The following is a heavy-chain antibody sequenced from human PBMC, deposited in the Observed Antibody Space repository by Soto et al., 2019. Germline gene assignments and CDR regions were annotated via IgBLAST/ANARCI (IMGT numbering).Heavy chain of an antibody. CDR1: SGSISSSNW. V-gene: IGHV4-4*02. CDR3: ASDYGSGSAGYYMDV. J-gene: IGHJ6*03. CDR2: IYHSGST. Sequence: QVQLQESGPGLVKPSGTLSLTCAVSSGSISSSNWWSWVRQPPGKGLEWIGEIYHSGSTNYNPSRKSRVTISVDKSKNQFSLKLSSVTAADTAVYYCASDYGSGSAGYYMDVWGKGTTVTVSS. D-gene: IGHD3-10*01.